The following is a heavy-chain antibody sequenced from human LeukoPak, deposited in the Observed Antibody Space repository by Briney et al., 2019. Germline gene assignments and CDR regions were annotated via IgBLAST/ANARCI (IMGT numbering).Heavy chain of an antibody. D-gene: IGHD1-26*01. Sequence: GESLKISCKGSGYSFTNYWIGWVRQMPGKGLEWMGIIYPDDSDTRYSPSFQGQVTISADKSISTAYLQWSSLKSSDTATYYCATYHSGTSGDWFDYWGQGTLVTVSS. CDR1: GYSFTNYW. J-gene: IGHJ5*01. CDR2: IYPDDSDT. CDR3: ATYHSGTSGDWFDY. V-gene: IGHV5-51*01.